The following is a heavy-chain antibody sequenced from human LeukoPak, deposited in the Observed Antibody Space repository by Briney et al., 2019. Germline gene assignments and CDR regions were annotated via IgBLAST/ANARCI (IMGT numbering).Heavy chain of an antibody. Sequence: GGSLRLSCAASGFTFSTFAMLWVRQPRGKGLEWVSSIFPSGGEIHYADSVRGRFTISRDNSKSTLSLQMNSLRAEDAAIYYCVTYRQVMLPFEAWGQGTLVTVSS. J-gene: IGHJ5*02. CDR2: IFPSGGEI. V-gene: IGHV3-23*01. D-gene: IGHD5-18*01. CDR1: GFTFSTFA. CDR3: VTYRQVMLPFEA.